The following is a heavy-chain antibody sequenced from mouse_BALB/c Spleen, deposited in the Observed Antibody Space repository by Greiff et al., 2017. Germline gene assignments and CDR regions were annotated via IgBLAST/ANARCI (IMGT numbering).Heavy chain of an antibody. D-gene: IGHD3-1*01. Sequence: QVQLQQSGAELVRPGASVTLSCKASGYTFTDYEMHWVKQTPVHGLEWIGAIDPETGGTAYNQKFKGKATLTADKSSSTAYMELRSLTSEDSAVYYCTRRGWNRARAYFDYWGQGTTLTVSS. J-gene: IGHJ2*01. V-gene: IGHV1-15*01. CDR2: IDPETGGT. CDR3: TRRGWNRARAYFDY. CDR1: GYTFTDYE.